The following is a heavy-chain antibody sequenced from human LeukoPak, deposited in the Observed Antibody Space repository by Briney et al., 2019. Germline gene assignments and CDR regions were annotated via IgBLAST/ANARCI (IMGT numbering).Heavy chain of an antibody. CDR1: GYTLTELS. CDR2: FDPEDGET. CDR3: ATLGRYYYDSSGYYPPYWFDP. Sequence: ASVKVSCKVSGYTLTELSTHWVRQAPGKGLEWMGGFDPEDGETIYAQKFQGRVTMTEDTSTDTAYMELSSLRSEDTAVYYCATLGRYYYDSSGYYPPYWFDPWGQGTLVTVSS. V-gene: IGHV1-24*01. J-gene: IGHJ5*02. D-gene: IGHD3-22*01.